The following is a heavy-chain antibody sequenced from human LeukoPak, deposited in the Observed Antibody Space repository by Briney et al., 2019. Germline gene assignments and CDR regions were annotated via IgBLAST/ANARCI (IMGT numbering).Heavy chain of an antibody. V-gene: IGHV4-34*01. D-gene: IGHD2-2*01. Sequence: SETLSLTCAVYGGSFSGYYWSWIRQPPGKGLEWIGEINHSGSTNYNPSLKSRVTISVDTSKNQFSLKLSSVTAADTTVYYCARQNFYRYCRSTSCYRPYYYYYMDVWGKGTTVTVSS. J-gene: IGHJ6*03. CDR1: GGSFSGYY. CDR2: INHSGST. CDR3: ARQNFYRYCRSTSCYRPYYYYYMDV.